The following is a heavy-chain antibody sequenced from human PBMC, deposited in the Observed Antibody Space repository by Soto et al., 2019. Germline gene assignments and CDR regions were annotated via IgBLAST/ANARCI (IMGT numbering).Heavy chain of an antibody. J-gene: IGHJ4*02. V-gene: IGHV3-30*18. D-gene: IGHD2-15*01. CDR1: GFTFSSYG. CDR2: ISYDGSNK. Sequence: PGGSLRLSCAASGFTFSSYGMHWVRQAPGKGLEWVAVISYDGSNKYYADSVKGRFTISRDNSKNTLYLQMNSLRAEDTAVYYCAKFPQDIVVVVAAFFDYWGQGTLVTVSS. CDR3: AKFPQDIVVVVAAFFDY.